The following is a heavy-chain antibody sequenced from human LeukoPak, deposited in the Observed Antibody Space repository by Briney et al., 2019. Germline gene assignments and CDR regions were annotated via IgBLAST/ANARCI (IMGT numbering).Heavy chain of an antibody. CDR2: IFYRGSI. CDR1: GGSISSGGYY. J-gene: IGHJ3*02. V-gene: IGHV4-61*03. CDR3: ARGVVLGQDDAFDI. Sequence: PSQTLSLTCTVSGGSISSGGYYWSWIRQPPGKGLEWIGYIFYRGSIDYSPSLQSRVTISVDTSKNHLSLRLTSVAAADTAVYFCARGVVLGQDDAFDIWGRGTMVTVSS. D-gene: IGHD3/OR15-3a*01.